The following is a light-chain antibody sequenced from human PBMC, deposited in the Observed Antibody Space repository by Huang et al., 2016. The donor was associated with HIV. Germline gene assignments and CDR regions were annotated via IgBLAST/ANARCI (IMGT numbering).Light chain of an antibody. Sequence: EIVLTQSPATLSLSPGERATLSCRASQSVSSYLAWYQQKPGQAPRRLIYDASNRATGIPARFSGSGSGTDFTLTISSLEPEDFAVYYCQQRSNWRRFTFGPGTKVDIK. CDR3: QQRSNWRRFT. V-gene: IGKV3-11*01. CDR2: DAS. CDR1: QSVSSY. J-gene: IGKJ3*01.